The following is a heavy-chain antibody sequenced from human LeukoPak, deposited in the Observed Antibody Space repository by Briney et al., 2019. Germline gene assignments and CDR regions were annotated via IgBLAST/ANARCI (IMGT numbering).Heavy chain of an antibody. V-gene: IGHV4-59*01. Sequence: PSETLSLTCTVPGGSISSYYWSWIRQPPGKGLEWIGYIYYSGGTNYNPSLKSRVTISVDTSKNQFSLKLSSVTAADTAVYYCARVPGSRDAFDIWGQGTMVTVSS. CDR1: GGSISSYY. CDR3: ARVPGSRDAFDI. J-gene: IGHJ3*02. CDR2: IYYSGGT. D-gene: IGHD1-14*01.